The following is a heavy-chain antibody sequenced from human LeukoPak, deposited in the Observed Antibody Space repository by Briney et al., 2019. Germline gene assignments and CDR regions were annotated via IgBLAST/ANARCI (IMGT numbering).Heavy chain of an antibody. D-gene: IGHD2-15*01. J-gene: IGHJ6*03. CDR2: IYYSGST. CDR3: ARGICSGGSCYLPYYYYYYMDV. Sequence: PSETLSLTCTVSGGSISSYYWSWIRQPPGKGLEWIGYIYYSGSTNYNPSLKSRVTISVDTSKNQFSLKLSSVTAADTAVYYCARGICSGGSCYLPYYYYYYMDVWGKGTTVTVSS. CDR1: GGSISSYY. V-gene: IGHV4-59*01.